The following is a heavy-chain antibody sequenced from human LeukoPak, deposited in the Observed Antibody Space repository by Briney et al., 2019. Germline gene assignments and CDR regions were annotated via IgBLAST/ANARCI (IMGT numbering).Heavy chain of an antibody. CDR1: GFTLSSYE. Sequence: GGSLRLSCIASGFTLSSYEMSWIRQAPGKGLEWVSAIIASGGYTYFADSVKGRFTISRDNSKNTLYLQMNSLRAEDTAVYYCAKKMGAPGAFDIWGQGTMVTVSS. J-gene: IGHJ3*02. V-gene: IGHV3-23*01. CDR2: IIASGGYT. CDR3: AKKMGAPGAFDI. D-gene: IGHD1-26*01.